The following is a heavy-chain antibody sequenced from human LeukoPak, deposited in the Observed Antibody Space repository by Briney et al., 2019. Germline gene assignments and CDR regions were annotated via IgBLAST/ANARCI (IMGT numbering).Heavy chain of an antibody. D-gene: IGHD3-16*01. CDR1: GGSISSYY. V-gene: IGHV4-59*01. J-gene: IGHJ6*03. CDR2: IYYSGYT. CDR3: ARETSQKGAHYMDV. Sequence: PSETLSLTCTVSGGSISSYYWSWIRQPPGKGLKWIGNIYYSGYTTYSPSLRSRVTISVDTSKNQFSLKLSSVTAADTAVYYCARETSQKGAHYMDVWGKGTTITISS.